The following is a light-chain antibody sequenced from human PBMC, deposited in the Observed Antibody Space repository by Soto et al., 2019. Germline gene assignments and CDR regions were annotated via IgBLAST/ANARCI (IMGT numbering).Light chain of an antibody. J-gene: IGKJ5*01. Sequence: EIVLTQSPGTLSLSPGGAATLSCRASQSVSSSYLAWYQQKPGQAPRLLIYGASSRATGIPDRFSGSGSGTDFTLTISRLEPEDFAVYYCQQYGSSPPITFGQGTRLEIK. V-gene: IGKV3-20*01. CDR3: QQYGSSPPIT. CDR2: GAS. CDR1: QSVSSSY.